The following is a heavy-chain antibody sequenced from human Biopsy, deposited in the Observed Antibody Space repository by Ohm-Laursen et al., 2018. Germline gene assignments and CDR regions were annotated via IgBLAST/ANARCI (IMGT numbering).Heavy chain of an antibody. CDR2: ISSSASSM. CDR3: ASDLNGDPSAFDY. CDR1: GFGFSDYD. J-gene: IGHJ4*02. V-gene: IGHV3-48*03. Sequence: SLRLSCAASGFGFSDYDMKWVRQAPGKGLEWVSYISSSASSMYYADSVKGRFTISRDNAKDTLFLQMNSPRAADTAIYYCASDLNGDPSAFDYWGQGTPVTVSS. D-gene: IGHD4-17*01.